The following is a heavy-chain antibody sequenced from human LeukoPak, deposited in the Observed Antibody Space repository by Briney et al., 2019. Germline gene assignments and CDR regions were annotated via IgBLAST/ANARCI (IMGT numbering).Heavy chain of an antibody. J-gene: IGHJ4*02. V-gene: IGHV3-9*01. D-gene: IGHD6-19*01. Sequence: GGSLRLSCAASGFTFDDYAMHWVRQAPGKGLEWVSGISWNSGSIGYADSVKGRFTISRDNAKNSLYLQMNSLRAEDTALYYCAKDYHPHSIAVAGTVFDYWGQGTLVTVSS. CDR1: GFTFDDYA. CDR2: ISWNSGSI. CDR3: AKDYHPHSIAVAGTVFDY.